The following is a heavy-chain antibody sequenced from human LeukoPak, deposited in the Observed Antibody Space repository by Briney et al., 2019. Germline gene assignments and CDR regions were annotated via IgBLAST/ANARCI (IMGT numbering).Heavy chain of an antibody. CDR1: GFTFRSYS. D-gene: IGHD1-26*01. CDR3: AKTPDGELLMTYSDY. CDR2: ISSSSSYI. V-gene: IGHV3-21*01. Sequence: GGSLRLSCAASGFTFRSYSMNWVRQAPRKGLEWVSSISSSSSYIYYADSVKGRFTISRDNAKNSLYLQMNSLRAEDTAVYYCAKTPDGELLMTYSDYWGQGTLVTVSS. J-gene: IGHJ4*02.